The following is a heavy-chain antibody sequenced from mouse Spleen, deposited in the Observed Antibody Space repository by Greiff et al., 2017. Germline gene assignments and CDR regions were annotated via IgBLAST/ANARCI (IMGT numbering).Heavy chain of an antibody. Sequence: EVKLMESGPSLVKPSQTLSLTCSVTGDSITSGYWNWIRKFPGNKLEYMGYISYSGSTYYNPSLKSRISITRDTSKNQYYLQLNSVTTEDTATYYCARGLGRGFAYWGQGTLVTVSA. V-gene: IGHV3-8*02. CDR3: ARGLGRGFAY. D-gene: IGHD4-1*01. CDR1: GDSITSGY. J-gene: IGHJ3*01. CDR2: ISYSGST.